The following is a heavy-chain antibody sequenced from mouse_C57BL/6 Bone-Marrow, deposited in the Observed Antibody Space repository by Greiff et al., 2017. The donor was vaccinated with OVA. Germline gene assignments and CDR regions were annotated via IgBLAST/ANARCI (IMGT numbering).Heavy chain of an antibody. V-gene: IGHV1-64*01. Sequence: VQLQQPGAELVKPGASVKLSCKASGYTFTSYWMHWVKQRPGQGLEWIGMIHPNSGSTNYNEKFKSKATLTVDKSSSTAYMQLSSLTSEDSAVYYCARDYYGSYYFDYWGQGTTLTVSS. J-gene: IGHJ2*01. CDR1: GYTFTSYW. CDR2: IHPNSGST. D-gene: IGHD1-1*01. CDR3: ARDYYGSYYFDY.